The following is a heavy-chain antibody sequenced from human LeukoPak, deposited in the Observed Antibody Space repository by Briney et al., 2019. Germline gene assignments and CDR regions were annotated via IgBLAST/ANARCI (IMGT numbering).Heavy chain of an antibody. J-gene: IGHJ3*02. V-gene: IGHV3-21*01. CDR2: ISSSSSYI. D-gene: IGHD6-13*01. CDR1: GFTFSSYS. CDR3: ARDPETGYSSSWYAFDI. Sequence: GGSLRLSCAASGFTFSSYSMNWVRQAPGKGLEWVSSISSSSSYIYYADSVKGRFTISRDNAKNSLYLQMNSLRAEDTAVYYCARDPETGYSSSWYAFDIWGQGTMVTVSS.